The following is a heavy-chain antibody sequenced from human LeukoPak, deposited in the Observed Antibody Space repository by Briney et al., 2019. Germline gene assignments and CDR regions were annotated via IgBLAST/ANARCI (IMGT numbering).Heavy chain of an antibody. CDR1: GYSFTSYW. J-gene: IGHJ4*02. CDR2: IYPGDSDT. V-gene: IGHV5-51*01. CDR3: ARRVAAGNFDY. Sequence: GESLKISCKGSGYSFTSYWIGWVRQMPGEGLEWMGIIYPGDSDTRYSPSFQGQVTISADKSFSTAYLQWSGLEASDTAMYYCARRVAAGNFDYWGQGTLVTVSS. D-gene: IGHD6-13*01.